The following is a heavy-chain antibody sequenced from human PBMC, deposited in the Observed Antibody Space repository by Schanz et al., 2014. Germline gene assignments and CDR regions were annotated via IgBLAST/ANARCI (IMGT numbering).Heavy chain of an antibody. J-gene: IGHJ4*02. Sequence: EVQLLESGGGLVQPGGSLRLSCAASGFTFSSYAMTWVRQAPGKGLEWVSGISGSGGSTYYADSVKGRFTISRDNSKTTLSLQMNSLRAEDTAVYYCARANYRRKINFDYWGRGTLVTVSS. D-gene: IGHD3-10*01. CDR3: ARANYRRKINFDY. CDR1: GFTFSSYA. CDR2: ISGSGGST. V-gene: IGHV3-23*01.